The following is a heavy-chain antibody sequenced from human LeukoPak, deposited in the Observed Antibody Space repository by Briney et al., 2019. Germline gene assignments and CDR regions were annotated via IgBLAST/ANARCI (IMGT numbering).Heavy chain of an antibody. CDR2: IYYSGST. CDR3: ARCIGIVYDY. V-gene: IGHV4-59*01. Sequence: SETLSLTCTVSGGSISSYYWSWIRQPPGKGLEWIGYIYYSGSTNYNPSLKSRVTISVDTSKNQSSLKLSSVTAADTAVYYCARCIGIVYDYWGQGTLVTVSS. CDR1: GGSISSYY. D-gene: IGHD3-22*01. J-gene: IGHJ4*02.